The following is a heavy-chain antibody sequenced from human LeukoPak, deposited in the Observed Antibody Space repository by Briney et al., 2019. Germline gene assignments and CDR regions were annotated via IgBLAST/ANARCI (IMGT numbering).Heavy chain of an antibody. CDR3: ARDQIGYGLDY. J-gene: IGHJ4*02. D-gene: IGHD5-18*01. Sequence: PSETLSLTCTVSGGSMRSYNYNWIRQPPGKGPEWIGNIYYGGSTNYNPSLESRVTISIDTSKNQFSLNLTSVTAADTAVYYCARDQIGYGLDYWGQGTLVTVSS. V-gene: IGHV4-59*01. CDR2: IYYGGST. CDR1: GGSMRSYN.